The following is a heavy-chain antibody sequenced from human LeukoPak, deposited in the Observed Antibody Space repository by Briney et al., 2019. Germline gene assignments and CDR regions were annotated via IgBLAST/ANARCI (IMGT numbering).Heavy chain of an antibody. D-gene: IGHD2-21*01. Sequence: SETLSLTCTVSGGSISSSSYYWGWIRQPPGKGLEWIGSIYYSGSTYYNPSLKSRVTISVDTSKNQFSLKLSSVTAADTAVYYCARDDSSMFDPWGQGTLVTVSS. CDR1: GGSISSSSYY. J-gene: IGHJ5*02. V-gene: IGHV4-39*02. CDR2: IYYSGST. CDR3: ARDDSSMFDP.